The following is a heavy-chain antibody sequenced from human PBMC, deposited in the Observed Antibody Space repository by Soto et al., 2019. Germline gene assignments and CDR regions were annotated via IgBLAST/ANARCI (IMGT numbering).Heavy chain of an antibody. CDR3: AKDSSAGNAFHI. Sequence: LRLSCAASGFTFSSYWMHWVRQAPGKGLVWVSRINSDGSSTSYADSVKGRFTISRDNAKNTLYLQMNSLRAEDTAVYYCAKDSSAGNAFHIWGQGTMVTVSS. J-gene: IGHJ3*02. V-gene: IGHV3-74*01. CDR2: INSDGSST. D-gene: IGHD3-22*01. CDR1: GFTFSSYW.